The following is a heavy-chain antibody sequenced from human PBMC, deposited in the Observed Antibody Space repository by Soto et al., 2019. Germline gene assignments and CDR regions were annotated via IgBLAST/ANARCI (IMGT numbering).Heavy chain of an antibody. CDR1: GDSVSSNTAA. Sequence: PSQTLSLTCAISGDSVSSNTAAWNWIRLSPSRGLEWLGRTYYRSRWYNDYAVSVKGRISINPDTSKNQFSLQLNSVTPEDTAVYYCARDVGTTFPFEYWGRGTLVTVSS. J-gene: IGHJ4*02. V-gene: IGHV6-1*01. CDR3: ARDVGTTFPFEY. D-gene: IGHD4-17*01. CDR2: TYYRSRWYN.